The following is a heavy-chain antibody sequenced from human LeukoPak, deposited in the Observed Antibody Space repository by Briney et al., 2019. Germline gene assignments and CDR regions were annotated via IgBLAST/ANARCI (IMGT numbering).Heavy chain of an antibody. CDR3: AREGYYGSGSPPSLYFDY. Sequence: GGSLRLSCAASGFTFRNYVILWVRKAPGKGLEWVAVTSSDLNVKLYADSVKGRFTISRDNSRSTLYLQMNSLRPEDTAIYYCAREGYYGSGSPPSLYFDYWGQGTLVTVSS. J-gene: IGHJ4*02. CDR2: TSSDLNVK. V-gene: IGHV3-30-3*01. CDR1: GFTFRNYV. D-gene: IGHD3-10*01.